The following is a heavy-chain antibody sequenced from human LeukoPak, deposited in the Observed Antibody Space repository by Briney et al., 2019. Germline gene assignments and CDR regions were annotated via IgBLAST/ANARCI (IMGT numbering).Heavy chain of an antibody. CDR2: ISSGGSTV. Sequence: GGSLRLSCAASGFTFSSYEMNWVRQAPGKGLEWVSYISSGGSTVYYADSVKGRFTISRDNAKNSLYQQMNSLRAEDTAVYYCARVIIVGATGIWGQGTMVTVSS. D-gene: IGHD1-26*01. CDR1: GFTFSSYE. J-gene: IGHJ3*02. V-gene: IGHV3-48*03. CDR3: ARVIIVGATGI.